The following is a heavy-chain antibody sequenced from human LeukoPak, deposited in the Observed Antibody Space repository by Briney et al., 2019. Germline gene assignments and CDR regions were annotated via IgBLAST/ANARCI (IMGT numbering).Heavy chain of an antibody. Sequence: PSETLSLTCIVSGVSMRGYYLTWIRQPPGKGLEWIGCISYSGGTNYNPSLESRVTMSVYTSKNEFSLYVNSVTAADTAIYYCARRAIPSEPHYLDFWGQGILVTVSS. D-gene: IGHD2-2*02. CDR2: ISYSGGT. CDR3: ARRAIPSEPHYLDF. V-gene: IGHV4-59*08. J-gene: IGHJ4*02. CDR1: GVSMRGYY.